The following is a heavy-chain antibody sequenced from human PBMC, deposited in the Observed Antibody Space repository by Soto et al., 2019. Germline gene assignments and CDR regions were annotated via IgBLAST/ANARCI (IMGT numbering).Heavy chain of an antibody. Sequence: QITLNESGPTLVKPTQPLTLTCTFSGLSLSTSGEAVGWIRQPPGKALEWLALIYWDDDKRYNPTLKTRLTITKDTSKNQVVLTLTNMDPVDTATYYCAHYVSTSPAGWFDPWGQGILVTVSS. D-gene: IGHD3-10*02. V-gene: IGHV2-5*02. J-gene: IGHJ5*02. CDR3: AHYVSTSPAGWFDP. CDR2: IYWDDDK. CDR1: GLSLSTSGEA.